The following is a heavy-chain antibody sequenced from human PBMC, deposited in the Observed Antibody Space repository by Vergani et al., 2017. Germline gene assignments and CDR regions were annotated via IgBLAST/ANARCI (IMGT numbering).Heavy chain of an antibody. CDR2: IRYDGSNK. V-gene: IGHV3-30*02. J-gene: IGHJ6*02. Sequence: QVQLVESGGGVVQPGGSLRLSCAASGFTFSSYGLHWVRQAPGKGLEWVAFIRYDGSNKYYADSVKGRFTISRDNSKNTLYLQMNSLRAEDTAVYYCAKDGPSSGWYLSKDYYYYGMDVWDQGTTVTVSS. CDR3: AKDGPSSGWYLSKDYYYYGMDV. D-gene: IGHD6-19*01. CDR1: GFTFSSYG.